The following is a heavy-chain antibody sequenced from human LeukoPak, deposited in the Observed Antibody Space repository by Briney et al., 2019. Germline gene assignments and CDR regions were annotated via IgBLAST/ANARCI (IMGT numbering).Heavy chain of an antibody. CDR2: IYYSGST. D-gene: IGHD5-12*01. Sequence: KPSETLSLTCTVSGGSISSYYWSWIRQPPGKGLEWIGYIYYSGSTNYNPSLKSRVTISVDTSKNQFSLKLSSVTAADTAVYYCARDGGSLRGYSGYDPWGQGTLVTVSS. V-gene: IGHV4-59*01. J-gene: IGHJ5*02. CDR1: GGSISSYY. CDR3: ARDGGSLRGYSGYDP.